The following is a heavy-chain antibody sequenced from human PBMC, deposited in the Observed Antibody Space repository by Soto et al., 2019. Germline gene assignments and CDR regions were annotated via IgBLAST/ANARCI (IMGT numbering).Heavy chain of an antibody. CDR3: AREDSSSSSIYYYYYGMDV. Sequence: QVQLVQSGAEVKKPGSSVKVSCKASGGTFSSYAISWVRQAPGQGLEWMGGIITIFGTANYAQKFQGRVTITADESTSTAYMELSSLRSEDTAVYYCAREDSSSSSIYYYYYGMDVWGQGTTVTVSS. J-gene: IGHJ6*02. V-gene: IGHV1-69*01. D-gene: IGHD6-6*01. CDR1: GGTFSSYA. CDR2: IITIFGTA.